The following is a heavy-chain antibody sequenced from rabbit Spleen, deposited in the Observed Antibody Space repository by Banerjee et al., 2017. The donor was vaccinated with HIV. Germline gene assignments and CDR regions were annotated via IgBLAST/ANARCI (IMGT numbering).Heavy chain of an antibody. CDR3: ARDTSSSFSSYGMDL. CDR2: IDTGSSGFT. D-gene: IGHD1-1*01. Sequence: QSLEESGGDLVKPGAFLTLTCTASGVSFSSSSYMCWVRQAPGKGLEWIACIDTGSSGFTYFATWAKGRFTCSKTSSTTVTLQMTSLTAADRATYFCARDTSSSFSSYGMDLWGPGTLVTVS. J-gene: IGHJ6*01. CDR1: GVSFSSSSY. V-gene: IGHV1S40*01.